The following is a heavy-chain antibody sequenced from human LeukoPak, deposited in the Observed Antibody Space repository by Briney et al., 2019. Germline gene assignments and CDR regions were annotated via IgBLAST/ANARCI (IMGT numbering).Heavy chain of an antibody. CDR2: INPNSGGT. J-gene: IGHJ4*02. V-gene: IGHV1-2*02. CDR1: GYTFTSHY. CDR3: ARAYTDLAWVDY. D-gene: IGHD2-21*02. Sequence: ASVKVSCKASGYTFTSHYMNWVRQAPGQGLESMGWINPNSGGTNSVQNFQGRVTMTRDTSISTAYMELSRLSYGDTAVYYCARAYTDLAWVDYWGQGTLVTVSS.